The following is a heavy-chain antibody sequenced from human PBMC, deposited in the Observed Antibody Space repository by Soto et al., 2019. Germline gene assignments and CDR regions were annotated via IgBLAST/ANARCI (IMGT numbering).Heavy chain of an antibody. V-gene: IGHV4-59*01. CDR2: VHYTGSA. J-gene: IGHJ4*02. Sequence: QVQLQDSGPGLVKPSETLSLTCSVSGDSINNYYWSWIRQPPGKGLEWIGFVHYTGSANYNPSLKGRVTISVGTSKKQFSLRLSSVTAADSGVYYCAREGASRFRGFDYWGQGTLVTVSS. CDR1: GDSINNYY. CDR3: AREGASRFRGFDY. D-gene: IGHD2-2*01.